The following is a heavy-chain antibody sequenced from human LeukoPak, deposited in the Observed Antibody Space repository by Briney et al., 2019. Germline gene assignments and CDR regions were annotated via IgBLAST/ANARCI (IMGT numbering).Heavy chain of an antibody. CDR2: IWYDGTNI. V-gene: IGHV3-33*01. CDR3: ARDAGGTDQLSNWFDP. J-gene: IGHJ5*02. Sequence: SGGSLRLSCAVSGFTFSGYGMHWVRQAPGKGLEWVAVIWYDGTNIYYADYVKGRFTVSRDNSKNTLYLQMNSLRAEDTAVYYCARDAGGTDQLSNWFDPWGQGTLVTVSS. D-gene: IGHD2-2*01. CDR1: GFTFSGYG.